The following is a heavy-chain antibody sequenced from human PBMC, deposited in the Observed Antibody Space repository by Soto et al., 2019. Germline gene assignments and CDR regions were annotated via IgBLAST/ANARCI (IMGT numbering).Heavy chain of an antibody. J-gene: IGHJ6*02. Sequence: EVQLVESGGGLVQPGGSLRLSCAASGFTFSNHDTHWVRQVTGKGLEWVSGITTAGDTYYLGSVKGRFTISREKAKNSFYLQMNSLSAGDTAVYYCARELHGGSYGMDVWGQGTTVTVSS. CDR1: GFTFSNHD. V-gene: IGHV3-13*01. CDR3: ARELHGGSYGMDV. CDR2: ITTAGDT.